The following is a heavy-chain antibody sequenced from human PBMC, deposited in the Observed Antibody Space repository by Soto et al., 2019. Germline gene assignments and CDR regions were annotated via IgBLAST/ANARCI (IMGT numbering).Heavy chain of an antibody. CDR2: VFYTGFT. J-gene: IGHJ4*02. V-gene: IGHV4-39*01. Sequence: PSETLSLTCAVSGGSISGSYYYWGWLRQSPGRGPEWIGSVFYTGFTSYNPSLESRVSVSVDTSKNQFSLKVSAVTAADTAAYYCASSQKGYNWNYFDHWGQGALVTVSS. CDR1: GGSISGSYYY. D-gene: IGHD1-20*01. CDR3: ASSQKGYNWNYFDH.